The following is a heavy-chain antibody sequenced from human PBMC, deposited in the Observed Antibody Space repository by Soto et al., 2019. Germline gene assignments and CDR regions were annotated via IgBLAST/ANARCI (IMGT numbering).Heavy chain of an antibody. CDR2: IYYSGST. D-gene: IGHD2-15*01. CDR3: ARVRCRGGSCYSDYYYYMDV. CDR1: GGSISSYY. J-gene: IGHJ6*03. V-gene: IGHV4-59*01. Sequence: SETLSLTCTVSGGSISSYYWSWIRQPPGKGLEWIGYIYYSGSTNYNPSLKSRVTISVDTSKNQFSLKLSSVTAADTAVYYCARVRCRGGSCYSDYYYYMDVWGKGTTVTVSS.